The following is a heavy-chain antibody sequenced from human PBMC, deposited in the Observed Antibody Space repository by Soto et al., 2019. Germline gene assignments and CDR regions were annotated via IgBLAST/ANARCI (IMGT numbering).Heavy chain of an antibody. CDR1: GAPISSRSSY. D-gene: IGHD6-13*01. CDR3: ATTRGIAVGGSFDH. CDR2: FYSGST. J-gene: IGHJ5*02. V-gene: IGHV4-39*01. Sequence: PXETLSLTCIVAGAPISSRSSYWGWIRQPPGKGLEWVGTFYSGSTYNNPSLKSRVTISVDTSKNQFSLKLSSVAAEDTAIYYCATTRGIAVGGSFDHWGQGTLVTVSS.